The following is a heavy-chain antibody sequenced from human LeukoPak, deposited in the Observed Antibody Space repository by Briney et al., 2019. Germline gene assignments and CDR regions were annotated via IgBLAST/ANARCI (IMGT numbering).Heavy chain of an antibody. V-gene: IGHV3-48*01. D-gene: IGHD2/OR15-2a*01. CDR1: GFTFSSYS. Sequence: GGSLRLSCAASGFTFSSYSMNWVRQAPGKGLEWVSYISSSSSTIYYADSVKSRVTISRDNTKNSLYLQINSLRAEDTAVYYCAREEFYWGQGTLVTVSS. CDR3: AREEFY. J-gene: IGHJ4*02. CDR2: ISSSSSTI.